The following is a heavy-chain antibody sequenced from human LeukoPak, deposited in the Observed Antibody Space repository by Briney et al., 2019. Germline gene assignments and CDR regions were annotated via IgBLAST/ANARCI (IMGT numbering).Heavy chain of an antibody. Sequence: SETLSLTCAVYGGSFSGYYWSWIRQPLGKGLEWIGEINHSGSTNYNPSLKSRVTISVDTSKNQFSLKLSSVTAADTAVYYCARHRYDWGYFDYWGQGTLVTVSS. J-gene: IGHJ4*02. CDR1: GGSFSGYY. CDR3: ARHRYDWGYFDY. V-gene: IGHV4-34*01. D-gene: IGHD3-16*01. CDR2: INHSGST.